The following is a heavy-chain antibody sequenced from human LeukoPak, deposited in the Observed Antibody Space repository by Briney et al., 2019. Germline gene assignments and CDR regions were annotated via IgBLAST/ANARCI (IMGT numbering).Heavy chain of an antibody. D-gene: IGHD3-10*01. CDR2: IHYSGST. J-gene: IGHJ5*02. CDR3: ARIFGSGPGKYTWFDP. CDR1: GGSVSSGTYY. Sequence: SETLSLTCTVSGGSVSSGTYYWYWIRQPPGKGLEWIGYIHYSGSTNYNPSLKTRVTISVDTSKNQFSLKLSSVTAADTAVYYCARIFGSGPGKYTWFDPWGQGTLVTVSS. V-gene: IGHV4-61*01.